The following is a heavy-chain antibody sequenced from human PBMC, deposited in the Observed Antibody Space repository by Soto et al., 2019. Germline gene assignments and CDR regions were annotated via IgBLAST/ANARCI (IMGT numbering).Heavy chain of an antibody. J-gene: IGHJ6*02. CDR1: GYTFSNSG. D-gene: IGHD2-8*01. V-gene: IGHV1-18*01. Sequence: ASVKVSCKASGYTFSNSGISWVRQAPGQGLEWLGWINRDNGNTNNAQKFQDRVTMTIDRSTTTAYLELRSLTSDDTAVYYCAKNGHPPYYYYGMDVWGQGTTVTVSS. CDR2: INRDNGNT. CDR3: AKNGHPPYYYYGMDV.